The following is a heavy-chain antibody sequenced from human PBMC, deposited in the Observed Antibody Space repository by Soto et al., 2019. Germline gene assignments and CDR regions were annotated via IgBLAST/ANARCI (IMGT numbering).Heavy chain of an antibody. CDR3: VRSGTSSGRFSDY. Sequence: PGESLKISCKGSGYTFTSYWIGRVCQMPGEGLEWMGVIYPSDSDIRYSPSFQGKVTISADKSITTAYLQWSSLKAADTAMYYCVRSGTSSGRFSDYWGQGTLVTVSS. J-gene: IGHJ4*02. V-gene: IGHV5-51*01. D-gene: IGHD2-15*01. CDR1: GYTFTSYW. CDR2: IYPSDSDI.